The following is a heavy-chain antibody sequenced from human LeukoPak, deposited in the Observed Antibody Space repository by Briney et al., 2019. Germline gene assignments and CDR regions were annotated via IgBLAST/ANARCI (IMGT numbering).Heavy chain of an antibody. Sequence: GESLRLSCTTSGFSFRNYWMGWVRQAPGKGLEWVSSISSSSSYIYYADSVKGRFTISRDNAKNSLYLQMNSLRAEDTAVYYCAGDVEAARTSHWGQGTLVTVSS. CDR3: AGDVEAARTSH. CDR2: ISSSSSYI. V-gene: IGHV3-21*01. J-gene: IGHJ4*02. D-gene: IGHD6-6*01. CDR1: GFSFRNYW.